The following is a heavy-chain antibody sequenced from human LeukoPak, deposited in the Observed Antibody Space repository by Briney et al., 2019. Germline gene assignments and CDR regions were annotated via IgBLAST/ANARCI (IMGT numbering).Heavy chain of an antibody. CDR3: ARDSRGGYYYGSGSYQYYYYMDV. CDR1: GGSFSGYY. Sequence: SGTLSLTCAVYGGSFSGYYWSWIRQPPGKGLEWIGYIYYSGSTNYNPPLKSRVTISVDTSKNQFSLKLSSVTAADTAVYYCARDSRGGYYYGSGSYQYYYYMDVWGKGTTVTISS. J-gene: IGHJ6*03. V-gene: IGHV4-59*01. CDR2: IYYSGST. D-gene: IGHD3-10*01.